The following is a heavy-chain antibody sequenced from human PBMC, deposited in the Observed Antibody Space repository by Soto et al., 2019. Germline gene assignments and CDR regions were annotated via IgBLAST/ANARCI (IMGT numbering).Heavy chain of an antibody. CDR3: ARDRHWEPVDS. CDR1: GFTFSRYS. CDR2: ISTISYI. V-gene: IGHV3-21*01. D-gene: IGHD1-26*01. Sequence: PGGSLRLSCAASGFTFSRYSMNWVRQAPGKGLEWVSSISTISYIYYADSVKGRFTISRDNAKNSLYLQMNSLTAEDTAVYYCARDRHWEPVDSWGQGTLVTVSS. J-gene: IGHJ4*02.